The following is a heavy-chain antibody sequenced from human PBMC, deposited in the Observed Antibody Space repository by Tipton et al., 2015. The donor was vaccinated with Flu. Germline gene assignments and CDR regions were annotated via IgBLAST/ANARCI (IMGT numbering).Heavy chain of an antibody. V-gene: IGHV3-21*01. CDR2: ISSTSTYI. J-gene: IGHJ4*02. CDR3: ASLGYDSSGYRDY. D-gene: IGHD3-22*01. Sequence: SLRLSCAASGFTFSSYSMTWVRQTPGKGLEWVSSISSTSTYIYYADSVKGRFTISRDNAKNSLYLQMNSLRAEDTAVYYCASLGYDSSGYRDYWGQGTLVTVSS. CDR1: GFTFSSYS.